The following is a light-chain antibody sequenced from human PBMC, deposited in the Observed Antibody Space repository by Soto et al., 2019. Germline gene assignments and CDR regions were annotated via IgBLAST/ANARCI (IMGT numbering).Light chain of an antibody. CDR3: QQYNSYPWT. CDR1: QSISSR. V-gene: IGKV1-5*03. J-gene: IGKJ1*01. Sequence: DIQMTQSPSTLSASVGDRVTITCRASQSISSRLAWYQQKPGKAPKLLISGASSLESGVPSRFSGSGSGTEFTLTISSLQPDDFATYYCQQYNSYPWTFGQGTKVEI. CDR2: GAS.